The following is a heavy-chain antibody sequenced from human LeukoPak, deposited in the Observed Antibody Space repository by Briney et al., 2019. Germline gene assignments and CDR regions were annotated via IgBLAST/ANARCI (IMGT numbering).Heavy chain of an antibody. CDR3: ARGRGPAAGGTYFDY. CDR1: GGSFSGYY. CDR2: INHSGST. V-gene: IGHV4-34*01. Sequence: SETLSLTCAVYGGSFSGYYWSWIRQPPGKGLEWIGEINHSGSTNYNPSLKSRATISVDTSKNQFSLKLSSVTAADTAVYYCARGRGPAAGGTYFDYWGQGTLVTVSS. D-gene: IGHD2-15*01. J-gene: IGHJ4*02.